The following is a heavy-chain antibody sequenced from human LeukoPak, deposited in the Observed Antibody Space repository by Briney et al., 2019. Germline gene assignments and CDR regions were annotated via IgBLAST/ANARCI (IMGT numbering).Heavy chain of an antibody. J-gene: IGHJ4*02. V-gene: IGHV1-69*05. CDR3: ARDCGGDCYHDF. Sequence: SVKVSCKASGGIFSTYAINWVRQAPGQGLEWMGRIIPLFGTTNYAQKLQGRDTITTDDSRRTVYMELSRLRSDDPAVSYCARDCGGDCYHDFWGQGTLVTISS. D-gene: IGHD2-21*02. CDR2: IIPLFGTT. CDR1: GGIFSTYA.